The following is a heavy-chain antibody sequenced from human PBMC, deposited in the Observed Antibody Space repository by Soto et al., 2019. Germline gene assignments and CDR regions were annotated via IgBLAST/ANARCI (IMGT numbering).Heavy chain of an antibody. CDR1: GYTFTSYY. CDR2: INPSGGST. J-gene: IGHJ5*02. V-gene: IGHV1-46*01. CDR3: ARELAGFWIGGGPNWFDP. D-gene: IGHD3-3*01. Sequence: ASVKVSCKASGYTFTSYYMHWVRQAPGQGLEWMGIINPSGGSTSYAQKFQGRVTMTRDTSTSTVYMELSSLRSEDTAVYYCARELAGFWIGGGPNWFDPWGQGALVTFSS.